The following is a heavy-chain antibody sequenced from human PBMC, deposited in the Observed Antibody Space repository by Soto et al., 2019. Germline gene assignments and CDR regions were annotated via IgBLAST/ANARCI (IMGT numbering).Heavy chain of an antibody. Sequence: SETLSLTCAVYGGSFSGYYWSWIRQPPGKGLEWIGEINHSGSTNYNPSLKSRVTISVDTSKNQFSLKLSSVTAADTAVYYCSTIPHSVHGTMTYPHYCMHIWCPATPVTASS. V-gene: IGHV4-34*01. D-gene: IGHD1-7*01. CDR3: STIPHSVHGTMTYPHYCMHI. J-gene: IGHJ6*02. CDR2: INHSGST. CDR1: GGSFSGYY.